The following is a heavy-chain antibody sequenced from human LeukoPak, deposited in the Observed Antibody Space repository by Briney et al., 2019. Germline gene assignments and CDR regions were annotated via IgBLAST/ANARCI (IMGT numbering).Heavy chain of an antibody. CDR3: ARPRRIAAAGTRRAGWFDP. CDR2: IYYSGST. Sequence: SETLSLTCTVSGGSISSSSYYWGWIRQPPGMGLEWIGSIYYSGSTYYNPSLKSRVTISVDTSKNQFSLKLSSVTAADTAVYYCARPRRIAAAGTRRAGWFDPWGQGTLVTVSS. J-gene: IGHJ5*02. V-gene: IGHV4-39*01. D-gene: IGHD6-13*01. CDR1: GGSISSSSYY.